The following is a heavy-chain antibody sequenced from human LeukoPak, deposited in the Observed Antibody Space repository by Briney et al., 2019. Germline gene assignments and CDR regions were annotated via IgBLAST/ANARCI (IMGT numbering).Heavy chain of an antibody. CDR2: ISYDGSNK. V-gene: IGHV3-30*04. D-gene: IGHD3-10*01. CDR3: ARFLTMVRAYDY. CDR1: GFTFSSYA. J-gene: IGHJ4*02. Sequence: GGSLRLSCAASGFTFSSYAMHWVRQAPGKGLEWVAVISYDGSNKYYADSVKGRFTISRDNSKNTVYLQMNSLRTEDTAVYYCARFLTMVRAYDYWGQGTLVTVSS.